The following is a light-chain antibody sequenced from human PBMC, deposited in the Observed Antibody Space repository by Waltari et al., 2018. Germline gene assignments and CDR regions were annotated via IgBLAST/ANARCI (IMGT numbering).Light chain of an antibody. CDR2: GAS. CDR1: QSVGIN. CDR3: HQYNNWPRT. J-gene: IGKJ1*01. V-gene: IGKV3-15*01. Sequence: EIVMTQSPATLSVSPGERATLPCRASQSVGINLAWYQPKPGQVPRLFIYGASTRATGFPARFSGSGSGTEFTLTISSLQSEDFAVYYCHQYNNWPRTFGQGTKVEIK.